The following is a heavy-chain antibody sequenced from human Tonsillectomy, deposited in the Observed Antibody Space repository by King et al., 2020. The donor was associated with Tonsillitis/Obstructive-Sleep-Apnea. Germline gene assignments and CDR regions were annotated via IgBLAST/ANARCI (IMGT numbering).Heavy chain of an antibody. J-gene: IGHJ2*01. Sequence: VQLVESGAEVKKPGESLKISGKGLGYRFTKYWIGWVRQMPGKGLEWMGVIYPGDSDTRFSPSFQGQVTISAEKSISTAYLQWSSLKASDTAMYYCARQGGKTGTMWYFDLWGRGTLVKVSS. CDR1: GYRFTKYW. CDR2: IYPGDSDT. CDR3: ARQGGKTGTMWYFDL. D-gene: IGHD1-7*01. V-gene: IGHV5-51*01.